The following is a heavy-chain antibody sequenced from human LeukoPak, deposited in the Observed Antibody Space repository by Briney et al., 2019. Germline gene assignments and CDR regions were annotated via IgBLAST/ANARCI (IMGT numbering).Heavy chain of an antibody. CDR2: ISSSSRYI. CDR3: ARDRVYCSSTSCYGDYYYGMDV. CDR1: GFTFSSYS. D-gene: IGHD2-2*01. J-gene: IGHJ6*04. V-gene: IGHV3-21*01. Sequence: PGGSLRLSCAASGFTFSSYSMNWVRQAPGKGLEWVSSISSSSRYIYYADSVKGRFTISRDNAKNSLYLQMNSLRAEDTAVYYCARDRVYCSSTSCYGDYYYGMDVWGKGTTVTVSS.